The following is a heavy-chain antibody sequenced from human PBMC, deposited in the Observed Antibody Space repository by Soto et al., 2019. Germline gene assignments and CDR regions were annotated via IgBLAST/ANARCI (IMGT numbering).Heavy chain of an antibody. CDR3: ARAITVNWNPDH. CDR2: INPSSGGI. V-gene: IGHV1-46*01. CDR1: GYGKAIYS. D-gene: IGHD1-20*01. J-gene: IGHJ4*02. Sequence: GTSAEVSWEACGYGKAIYSRRWVRQAHGQGPEWMGIINPSSGGISYAQKFQGRVTTTSDTSASTVYMELSGLRSEDTAVYYCARAITVNWNPDHSRQGTLVTVSS.